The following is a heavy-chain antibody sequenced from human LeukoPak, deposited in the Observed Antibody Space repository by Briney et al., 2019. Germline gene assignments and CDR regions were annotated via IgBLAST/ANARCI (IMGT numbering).Heavy chain of an antibody. CDR1: GFTFSHAW. CDR3: TTIRGFCSGRSCLGY. D-gene: IGHD2-15*01. V-gene: IGHV3-15*01. CDR2: IKSKTDGGTT. J-gene: IGHJ4*02. Sequence: NPGGSLRLSCAVSGFTFSHAWMSWVRQAPGKGLEWVGRIKSKTDGGTTDYAAPVKGRFTISRDDSKNTLYLQMNSLKSEDTAVYYCTTIRGFCSGRSCLGYWGQGTLVTVSS.